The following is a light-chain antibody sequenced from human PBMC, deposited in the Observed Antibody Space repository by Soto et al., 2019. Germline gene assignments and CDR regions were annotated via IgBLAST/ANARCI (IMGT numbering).Light chain of an antibody. CDR1: QGISSA. J-gene: IGKJ5*01. CDR2: DAS. Sequence: AIQLTQSPSSLSASVGDRVTITCRASQGISSALAWYQQKPGKAPKLLIYDASSLESGVPSRFSGCGSGTDFTLTISSLQPEDFPTYYCQQFNSYPITFGQGTRLEIK. CDR3: QQFNSYPIT. V-gene: IGKV1-13*02.